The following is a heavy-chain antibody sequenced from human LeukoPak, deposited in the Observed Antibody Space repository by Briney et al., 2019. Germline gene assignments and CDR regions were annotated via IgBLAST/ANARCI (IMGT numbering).Heavy chain of an antibody. CDR3: ARQYRGRLLQGAFDY. D-gene: IGHD3-22*01. CDR1: GGSISSSSYS. V-gene: IGHV4-39*01. J-gene: IGHJ4*02. Sequence: PSETLSLTCTVSGGSISSSSYSWGWIRQPPGKGLEWIGSIYYSGSTYYNPSLKSRVTISVDTSKNQFSLKLSSVTAADTAVYYCARQYRGRLLQGAFDYWGQGTLVTVSS. CDR2: IYYSGST.